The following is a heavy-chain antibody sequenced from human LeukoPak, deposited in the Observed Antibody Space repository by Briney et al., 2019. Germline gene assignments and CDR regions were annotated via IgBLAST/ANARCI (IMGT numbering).Heavy chain of an antibody. CDR1: GGSISTYY. V-gene: IGHV4-59*08. D-gene: IGHD2-21*02. Sequence: SETLSLTCTISGGSISTYYWNWIRQPPGKGLEWIGYVYYSGSTSYSPSLKSRVTISLDTSKHQFSLKLNSVTAADTAVYYCARHAYCGGDCFGGAFEIWGQGTMVTVSS. CDR2: VYYSGST. J-gene: IGHJ3*02. CDR3: ARHAYCGGDCFGGAFEI.